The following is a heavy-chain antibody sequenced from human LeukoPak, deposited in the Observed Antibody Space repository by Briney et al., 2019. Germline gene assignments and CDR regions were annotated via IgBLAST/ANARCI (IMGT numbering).Heavy chain of an antibody. CDR3: ARSYYDILTGYLRGLLFDP. V-gene: IGHV7-4-1*02. Sequence: ASVKVSCKASGYTFTSYAMNWVRQAPGQGLEWMGWINTNTGNPTYAQGFTGRFVFSLDTSVSTAYLPISSLKAEDTAVYYCARSYYDILTGYLRGLLFDPWGQGTLVTVSS. J-gene: IGHJ5*02. CDR2: INTNTGNP. CDR1: GYTFTSYA. D-gene: IGHD3-9*01.